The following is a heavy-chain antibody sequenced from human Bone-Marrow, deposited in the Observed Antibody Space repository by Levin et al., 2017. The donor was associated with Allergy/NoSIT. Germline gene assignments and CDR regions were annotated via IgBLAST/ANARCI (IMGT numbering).Heavy chain of an antibody. D-gene: IGHD3-22*01. CDR2: INPNSGGT. CDR1: GYTFTGYY. V-gene: IGHV1-2*02. J-gene: IGHJ3*02. Sequence: ASVKVSCKASGYTFTGYYMHWVRQAPGQGLEWMGWINPNSGGTNYAQKFQGRVTMTRDTSISTAYMELSRLRSDDTAVYYCARGAFGTMIVVENGAFDIWGQGTMVTVSS. CDR3: ARGAFGTMIVVENGAFDI.